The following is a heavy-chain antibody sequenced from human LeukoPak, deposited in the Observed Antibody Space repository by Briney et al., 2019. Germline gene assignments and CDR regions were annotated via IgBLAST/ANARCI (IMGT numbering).Heavy chain of an antibody. Sequence: GGSLRLSCAASGFTFSDSYMTWIRQAPGKGLELLSYISGSSSDVNYIDSVRGRFTISRDNAKNSLYLHMNSLTVEDTAVYYCARDWLDPWGQGTLVTVSS. CDR2: ISGSSSDV. J-gene: IGHJ5*02. CDR1: GFTFSDSY. CDR3: ARDWLDP. V-gene: IGHV3-11*01.